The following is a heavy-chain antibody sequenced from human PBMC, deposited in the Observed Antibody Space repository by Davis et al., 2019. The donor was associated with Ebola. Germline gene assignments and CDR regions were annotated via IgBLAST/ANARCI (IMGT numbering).Heavy chain of an antibody. CDR2: TYYLSKWFT. Sequence: MPSETLSLTCVIAGDSVSSKGVAWNWLRQSSSRGLGWLGRTYYLSKWFTNYATSVTSRITINADTSKNQFSLHLTSVTPDDTAVYFCARSETQIFMVRGAKNWFDPWGQGTLVIVSS. CDR3: ARSETQIFMVRGAKNWFDP. D-gene: IGHD3-10*01. CDR1: GDSVSSKGVA. V-gene: IGHV6-1*01. J-gene: IGHJ5*02.